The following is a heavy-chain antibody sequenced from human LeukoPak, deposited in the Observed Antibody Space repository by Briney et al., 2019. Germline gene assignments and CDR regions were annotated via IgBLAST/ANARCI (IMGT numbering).Heavy chain of an antibody. CDR1: GFTFSSYW. J-gene: IGHJ4*02. CDR2: INSDGSST. Sequence: PGGSLRLSCAASGFTFSSYWMHWVRQAPGKGLVWVSRINSDGSSTSYADSVKGRFIISRDNAKNTLYLQMNSLRAEDTAVYYCASINYYDSSGYYYWGQGTLVTVSS. D-gene: IGHD3-22*01. V-gene: IGHV3-74*01. CDR3: ASINYYDSSGYYY.